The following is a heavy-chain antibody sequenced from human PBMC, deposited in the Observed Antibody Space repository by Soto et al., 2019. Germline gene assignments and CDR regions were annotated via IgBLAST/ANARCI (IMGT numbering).Heavy chain of an antibody. D-gene: IGHD2-2*03. CDR2: ISGSGGST. CDR3: AKDRWIGAAVPFVY. V-gene: IGHV3-23*01. Sequence: GGALRLSCAASGFTFSSYAMSWVRQAPGKGLEGVSAISGSGGSTYYADSVKGRFTISRDNSKNTLYLQMNSLRAEDTAVYYCAKDRWIGAAVPFVYWGQGTVVTVSS. CDR1: GFTFSSYA. J-gene: IGHJ4*02.